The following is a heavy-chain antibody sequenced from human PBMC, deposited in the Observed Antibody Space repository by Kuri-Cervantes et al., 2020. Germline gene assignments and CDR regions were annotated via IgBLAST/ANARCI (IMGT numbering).Heavy chain of an antibody. CDR1: GYTFTSYG. Sequence: SVKVSFKASGYTFTSYGISWVRQAPGQGLEWMGIINPSGGSTSYAQKFQGRVTMTRDTSTSTVYMELSSLRSEDTAVYYCARSLVGATTGWFDPCGQGTLVTVSS. CDR3: ARSLVGATTGWFDP. J-gene: IGHJ5*02. CDR2: INPSGGST. V-gene: IGHV1-46*01. D-gene: IGHD1-26*01.